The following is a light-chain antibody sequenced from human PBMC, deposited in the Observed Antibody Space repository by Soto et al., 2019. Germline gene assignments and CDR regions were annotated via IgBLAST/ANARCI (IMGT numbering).Light chain of an antibody. J-gene: IGKJ2*01. CDR1: ESVSDY. CDR2: DAT. CDR3: QQRGNWPYT. V-gene: IGKV3-11*01. Sequence: EIVLTQSAATLSLSPGERATLSCRASESVSDYLAWYQQKPGQTPRLLIYDATNKATGIPARFSGSGSGTDFTLTFSTLEPEDFPVYYCQQRGNWPYTFGQGTKLEIK.